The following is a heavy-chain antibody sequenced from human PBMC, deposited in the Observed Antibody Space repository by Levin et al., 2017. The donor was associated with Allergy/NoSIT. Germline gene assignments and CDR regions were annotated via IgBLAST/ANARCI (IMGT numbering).Heavy chain of an antibody. CDR2: MYYSGST. Sequence: SQTLSLTCTVSGGSISNYYWSWLRQPPGKGLEWIGYMYYSGSTNYNPSLKSRVTISVDTSKNQFSLKLSSVTAADTAVYYCARGAVGAVAGRVDYWGQGTLVIVSS. V-gene: IGHV4-59*01. CDR3: ARGAVGAVAGRVDY. CDR1: GGSISNYY. D-gene: IGHD6-19*01. J-gene: IGHJ4*02.